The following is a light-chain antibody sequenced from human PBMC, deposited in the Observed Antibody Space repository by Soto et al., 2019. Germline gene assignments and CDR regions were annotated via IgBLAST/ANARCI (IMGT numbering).Light chain of an antibody. J-gene: IGKJ3*01. CDR3: QQYGNSGVT. Sequence: EIVLTQSLCTLSVSPGERATLSCRASQSVNSNYLAWHQQKPGQAPRLLIYGVSSRATGIPARFSGSGSGTDFTLTISSLEPEDFAVYYCQQYGNSGVTFGPGTKVDIK. CDR2: GVS. CDR1: QSVNSNY. V-gene: IGKV3-20*01.